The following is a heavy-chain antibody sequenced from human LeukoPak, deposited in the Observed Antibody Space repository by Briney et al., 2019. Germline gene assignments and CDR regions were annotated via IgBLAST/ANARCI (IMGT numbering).Heavy chain of an antibody. V-gene: IGHV1-46*01. CDR3: ARDHYHKIHSVMVTAPDF. J-gene: IGHJ4*02. Sequence: ASVKVSCKASGYTFTSYYMHWLRQAPGEGLEWMGIINPTGGSTSYAQKFRGRVTMTRDTSTSTVYMELSSLRSEDTAVYYCARDHYHKIHSVMVTAPDFWGQGTLVIVSS. CDR1: GYTFTSYY. CDR2: INPTGGST. D-gene: IGHD2-21*02.